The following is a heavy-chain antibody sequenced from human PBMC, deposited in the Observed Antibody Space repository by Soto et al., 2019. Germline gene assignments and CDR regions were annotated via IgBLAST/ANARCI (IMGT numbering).Heavy chain of an antibody. D-gene: IGHD3-9*01. J-gene: IGHJ5*02. V-gene: IGHV5-10-1*01. CDR3: ARLPYYDLLTAPSDPINWFDP. Sequence: GESLKISGKGSGYSFTSYCISWVRQMPWKGLEWMGRIDPSDSYTNYSPSFQGHVTISADKSISTAYLQWSSLKASDTAMYYCARLPYYDLLTAPSDPINWFDPWGPGTLVTFST. CDR2: IDPSDSYT. CDR1: GYSFTSYC.